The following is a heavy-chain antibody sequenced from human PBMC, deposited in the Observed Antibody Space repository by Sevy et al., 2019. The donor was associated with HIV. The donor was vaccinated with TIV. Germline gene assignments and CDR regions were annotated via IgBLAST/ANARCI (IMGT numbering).Heavy chain of an antibody. V-gene: IGHV1-2*02. CDR1: EYTFIDYY. CDR3: AREEIGYGMDV. CDR2: INPKRGGA. Sequence: ASVKVSCKATEYTFIDYYIHWVRQAPGQGLEWIGWINPKRGGANYAQSFQGRVTMTRDTSLNTIYMQLTSLRGDDTAVYYCAREEIGYGMDVWGQGTAVTVSS. J-gene: IGHJ6*02.